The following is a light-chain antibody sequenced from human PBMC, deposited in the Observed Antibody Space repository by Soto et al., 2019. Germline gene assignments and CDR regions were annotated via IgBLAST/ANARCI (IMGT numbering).Light chain of an antibody. V-gene: IGKV3-20*01. CDR3: QQYGSSRT. Sequence: IVLTQSPGTLSLSPGEGATLSCRASQSVSSSDLAWYQQKLGQAPRLLIYGASRRATGVPDRFSGSGSGTDFTLTISRLEPEDFAVYYCQQYGSSRTFGQGTKVDIK. J-gene: IGKJ1*01. CDR2: GAS. CDR1: QSVSSSD.